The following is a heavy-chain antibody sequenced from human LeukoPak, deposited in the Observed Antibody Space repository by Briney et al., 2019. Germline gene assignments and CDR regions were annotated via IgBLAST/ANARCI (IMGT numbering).Heavy chain of an antibody. CDR3: ARDQGGEQSY. V-gene: IGHV3-48*01. J-gene: IGHJ4*02. CDR2: ISSFSGTI. D-gene: IGHD3-16*01. CDR1: GFTFSSYS. Sequence: GGSLRLSCAASGFTFSSYSMNWVRQAPGKGLEWVSYISSFSGTIYYADSVKGRFTISRDNAKNSLYLQMNSLRAEDTAVYYCARDQGGEQSYWGQGTLVTVSS.